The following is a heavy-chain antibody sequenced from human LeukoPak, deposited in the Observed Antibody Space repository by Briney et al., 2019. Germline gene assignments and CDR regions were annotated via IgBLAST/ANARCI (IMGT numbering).Heavy chain of an antibody. CDR2: IIPIFGTA. D-gene: IGHD6-6*01. Sequence: SVKVSCKASGGTFSSYAISWVRQAPGQGLVWMGGIIPIFGTANYAQKFQGRVTITTDESTSTAYMELSSLRSEDTAVYYCARSPAYSSSFSIDPWGQGTLVTVSS. CDR1: GGTFSSYA. V-gene: IGHV1-69*05. CDR3: ARSPAYSSSFSIDP. J-gene: IGHJ5*02.